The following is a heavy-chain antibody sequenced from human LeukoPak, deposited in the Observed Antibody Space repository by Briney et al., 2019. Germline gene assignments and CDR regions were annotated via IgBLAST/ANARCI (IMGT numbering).Heavy chain of an antibody. CDR2: ISGSGVST. CDR3: AKTPYYYDSSGKTNWFDS. Sequence: GGSLRLSCAASGFTFSSYAMSWVRQAPGKGLEWVSDISGSGVSTYYADSVKGRLTISRDNSKNTLYLQMNSLRAEDTAVYYCAKTPYYYDSSGKTNWFDSWGQGTLVTVSS. CDR1: GFTFSSYA. D-gene: IGHD3-22*01. V-gene: IGHV3-23*01. J-gene: IGHJ5*01.